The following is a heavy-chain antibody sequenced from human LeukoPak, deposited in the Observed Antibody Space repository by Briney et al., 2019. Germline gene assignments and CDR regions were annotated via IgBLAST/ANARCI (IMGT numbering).Heavy chain of an antibody. D-gene: IGHD3-10*01. Sequence: GGSLRLSCAASGFTFSSYAMSWVRQAPGKGLEWVSVISGGGGSTYYADSVKGRFTISRDNSKNTLYLQMNSLRAEDTAVYYCAKRWGNYYGSGNYYDAYYFDYWGQGTLVTVSS. CDR3: AKRWGNYYGSGNYYDAYYFDY. J-gene: IGHJ4*02. CDR1: GFTFSSYA. V-gene: IGHV3-23*01. CDR2: ISGGGGST.